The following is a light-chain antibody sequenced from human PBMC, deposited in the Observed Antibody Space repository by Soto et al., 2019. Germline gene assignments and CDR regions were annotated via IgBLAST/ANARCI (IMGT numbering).Light chain of an antibody. CDR2: GAS. Sequence: EIVLTQSPGTVSLSPGERATLSCRASQSVSSSYLAWYQKKPGQAPRLLIYGASSRATGIPDRFTASGSGTDLTLTTSRLENEDSAVYYCQQYGSSPTFGGGTKVDIK. CDR1: QSVSSSY. V-gene: IGKV3-20*01. CDR3: QQYGSSPT. J-gene: IGKJ4*01.